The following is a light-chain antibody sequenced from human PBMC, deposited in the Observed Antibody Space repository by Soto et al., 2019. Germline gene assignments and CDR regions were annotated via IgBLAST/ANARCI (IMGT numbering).Light chain of an antibody. V-gene: IGKV3-20*01. Sequence: EIVLTQSRGTLSLSPGERATLSCRASQSVSSSYLAWYQQKPGQAPRLLIYGASSRATGIPDRFSGSGSGTDFTLTISRLEPEDFAVYYCQQYGSPVTFGQGTKVEIK. CDR1: QSVSSSY. CDR3: QQYGSPVT. CDR2: GAS. J-gene: IGKJ1*01.